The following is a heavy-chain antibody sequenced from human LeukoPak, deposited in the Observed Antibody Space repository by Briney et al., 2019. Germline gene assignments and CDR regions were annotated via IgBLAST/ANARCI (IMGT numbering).Heavy chain of an antibody. Sequence: GGSLRLSCAASGFTFRNYWMTWVRQAPGKGLEWVANVKQDGSEKHYVDSVRGRFTISRDNTKNSLYLQLNSLRAEDTAVYYCARDLLYGDYVGAYFDYWGQGALVTVSS. CDR1: GFTFRNYW. CDR3: ARDLLYGDYVGAYFDY. CDR2: VKQDGSEK. V-gene: IGHV3-7*01. D-gene: IGHD4-17*01. J-gene: IGHJ4*02.